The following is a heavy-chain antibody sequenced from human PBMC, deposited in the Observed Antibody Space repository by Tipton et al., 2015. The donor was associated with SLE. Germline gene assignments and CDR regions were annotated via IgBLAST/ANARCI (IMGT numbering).Heavy chain of an antibody. CDR3: VRRSDDYGDYFDY. D-gene: IGHD4-17*01. CDR2: MYYSGST. J-gene: IGHJ4*02. CDR1: GGSISNSNYC. V-gene: IGHV4-39*01. Sequence: TLSLTCTVSGGSISNSNYCWGWIRQPAGKGLEWIGTMYYSGSTYYNPSLKSRVTISVDASRNQFSLKLGSVTAADTAVYYCVRRSDDYGDYFDYWGQGTLVTVSS.